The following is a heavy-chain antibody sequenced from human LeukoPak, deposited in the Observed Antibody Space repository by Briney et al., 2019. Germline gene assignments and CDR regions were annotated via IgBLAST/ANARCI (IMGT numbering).Heavy chain of an antibody. J-gene: IGHJ4*02. CDR1: GGSFSGYY. Sequence: SETLSLTCAVYGGSFSGYYWSWIRQPPGKGLEWIGEINHSGSTNYNPSLKSRVTISVDTSKNQFSLKLSSVTAADTAVYYCARGSSYYYDSSFDYWGQGTLVTVSS. V-gene: IGHV4-34*01. CDR2: INHSGST. D-gene: IGHD3-22*01. CDR3: ARGSSYYYDSSFDY.